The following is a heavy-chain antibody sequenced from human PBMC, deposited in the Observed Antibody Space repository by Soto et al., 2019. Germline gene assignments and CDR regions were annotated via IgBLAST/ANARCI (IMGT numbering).Heavy chain of an antibody. CDR2: VHHSWGS. D-gene: IGHD3-10*01. Sequence: QVQLQESGPGLVKPSETMSLSCTVSGGSISSYYWSWFRQSPGKRMEWIGYVHHSWGSSYNPSLQSRVAISLDTSKSKFSLKVTSVTATDTAVYYCARQGFGQLHGLVDVWGQGTTVTVSS. CDR1: GGSISSYY. V-gene: IGHV4-59*08. CDR3: ARQGFGQLHGLVDV. J-gene: IGHJ6*02.